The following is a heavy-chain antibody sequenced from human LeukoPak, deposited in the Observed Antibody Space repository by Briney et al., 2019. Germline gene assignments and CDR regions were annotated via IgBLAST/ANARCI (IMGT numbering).Heavy chain of an antibody. CDR2: VSTSGAST. V-gene: IGHV3-23*01. CDR1: GFTFSSHP. D-gene: IGHD3-10*01. J-gene: IGHJ6*02. Sequence: GGSLRLSCAASGFTFSSHPMSWVRQAPGKGLEWVSAVSTSGASTYYADSVKGRFTISRDNSKNTLYLQMNSMRADDAALYYCAKVRDHYYYGLDVWGQGTTVTVSS. CDR3: AKVRDHYYYGLDV.